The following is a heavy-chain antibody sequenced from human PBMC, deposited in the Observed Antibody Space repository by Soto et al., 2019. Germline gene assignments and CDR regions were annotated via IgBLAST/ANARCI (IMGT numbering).Heavy chain of an antibody. V-gene: IGHV1-69*06. D-gene: IGHD1-26*01. CDR1: GSTFNNFA. CDR2: IVVDSNTP. CDR3: ARAIKRWEVNYYVDF. Sequence: QVVLLQSGAEVKEPGSSVRVSCQVSGSTFNNFAFSWVRQAPGHGPEWMGGIVVDSNTPEYSQRFQDRVTITADTSTDTLYMELGSLTFEDTAVYYCARAIKRWEVNYYVDFWGQGTLVTVSS. J-gene: IGHJ4*02.